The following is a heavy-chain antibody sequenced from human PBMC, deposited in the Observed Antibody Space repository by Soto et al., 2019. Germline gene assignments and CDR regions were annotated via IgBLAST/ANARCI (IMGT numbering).Heavy chain of an antibody. CDR3: ARGSWDYDSSGYFDY. CDR1: GYTFTSYY. Sequence: GASVKVSCKASGYTFTSYYMHWVRQAPGQGLEWMGIINPSGGSTSYAQKFQGRVTMTRDTSTSTVYMELSSLRSEDTAVYYCARGSWDYDSSGYFDYWGQGTLVTVSS. CDR2: INPSGGST. V-gene: IGHV1-46*01. D-gene: IGHD3-22*01. J-gene: IGHJ4*02.